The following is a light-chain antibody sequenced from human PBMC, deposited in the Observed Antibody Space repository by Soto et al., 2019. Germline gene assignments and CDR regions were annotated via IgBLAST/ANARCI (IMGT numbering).Light chain of an antibody. J-gene: IGKJ1*01. Sequence: DIQMTQSPSTLSAYVGDRVTITCRASQSISTSLAWSQQKPGKAPKVLIYKASSLESGVPSRFSGSGSGTEFTLTISSLQPDDFATYYCQHCDSYWTFGQGPKVEIK. CDR1: QSISTS. CDR3: QHCDSYWT. V-gene: IGKV1-5*03. CDR2: KAS.